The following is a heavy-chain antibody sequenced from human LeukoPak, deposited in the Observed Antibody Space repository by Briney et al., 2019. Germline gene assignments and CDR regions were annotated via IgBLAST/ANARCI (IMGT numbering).Heavy chain of an antibody. D-gene: IGHD3-10*01. V-gene: IGHV1-18*03. CDR3: ARGGIWFGESTPCDY. CDR2: ISAYNGNT. CDR1: GYTFISYG. Sequence: GASVKVSCKASGYTFISYGINWVRQAPGQGLEWMGWISAYNGNTNYAQKLQGRVTLTTDTSTNTTYMELRSLRSDDMAVYYCARGGIWFGESTPCDYWGQGTLVTVSS. J-gene: IGHJ4*02.